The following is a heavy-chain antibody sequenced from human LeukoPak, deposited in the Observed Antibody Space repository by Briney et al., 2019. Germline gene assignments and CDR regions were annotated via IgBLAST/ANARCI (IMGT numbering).Heavy chain of an antibody. Sequence: SETLSLTCTVSGGSISSSSYYWGWIRQPPGKGLEWIGSIYYSGSTYYNPSLKSRVTISVDTSKNQFSLKLSSVTAADTAVYYCARGFYWNDDDSGMDVWGQGTTVTVSS. CDR1: GGSISSSSYY. V-gene: IGHV4-39*01. D-gene: IGHD1-1*01. J-gene: IGHJ6*02. CDR2: IYYSGST. CDR3: ARGFYWNDDDSGMDV.